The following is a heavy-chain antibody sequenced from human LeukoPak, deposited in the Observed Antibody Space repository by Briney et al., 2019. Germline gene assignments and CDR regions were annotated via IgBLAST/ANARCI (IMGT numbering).Heavy chain of an antibody. CDR2: INPNSGGT. Sequence: ASVKVSRKASGYTFTGHYMHWVRQAPGQGLEWMGWINPNSGGTSYAQKFQGRVTMTRDTSISTAYMELSRLRSDDTAVYYCARGVGSGWYEGDYWGQGTLVTVSS. CDR3: ARGVGSGWYEGDY. V-gene: IGHV1-2*02. D-gene: IGHD6-19*01. CDR1: GYTFTGHY. J-gene: IGHJ4*02.